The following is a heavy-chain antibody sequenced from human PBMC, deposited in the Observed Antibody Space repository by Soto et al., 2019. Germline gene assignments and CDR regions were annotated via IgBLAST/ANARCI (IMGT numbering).Heavy chain of an antibody. CDR1: GYIFTAYS. CDR3: ARTGYGSGTYPWVDH. V-gene: IGHV1-46*01. D-gene: IGHD3-10*01. J-gene: IGHJ4*02. CDR2: VNPIGGTT. Sequence: QVQLVQSGAEVKKPGASVKVSCKASGYIFTAYSMHWVRQAPGQGLAWMGIVNPIGGTTSYAQKFEGRITMTWDTSTGTVYMELSSLRSEDTAVYYCARTGYGSGTYPWVDHWGQGTLVTVSS.